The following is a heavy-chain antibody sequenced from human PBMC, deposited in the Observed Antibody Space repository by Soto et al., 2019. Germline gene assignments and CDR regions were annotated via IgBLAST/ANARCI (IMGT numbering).Heavy chain of an antibody. CDR3: ARVTIPLLSIYGMDV. CDR2: IIPIFGTA. Sequence: VASVKVSCKASGGTFSSYAISWVRQAPGQGLEWMGGIIPIFGTANYAQKFQGRVTITADGSTSTAYMELSSLRSEDTAVYYCARVTIPLLSIYGMDVWGQGTTVTVSS. D-gene: IGHD2-15*01. CDR1: GGTFSSYA. V-gene: IGHV1-69*13. J-gene: IGHJ6*02.